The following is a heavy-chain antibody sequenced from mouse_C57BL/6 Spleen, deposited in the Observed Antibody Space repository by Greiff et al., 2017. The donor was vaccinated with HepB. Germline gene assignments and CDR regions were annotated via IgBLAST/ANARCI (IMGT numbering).Heavy chain of an antibody. J-gene: IGHJ1*03. CDR1: GYTFTDYE. CDR2: IDPETGGT. CDR3: HYYGSSYGGYFDV. Sequence: QVHVKQSGAELVRPGASVTLSCKASGYTFTDYEMHWVKQTPVHGLEWIGAIDPETGGTAYNQKFKGKAILTADKSSSTAYMELRSLTSEDSAVYYCHYYGSSYGGYFDVWGTGTTVTVSS. D-gene: IGHD1-1*01. V-gene: IGHV1-15*01.